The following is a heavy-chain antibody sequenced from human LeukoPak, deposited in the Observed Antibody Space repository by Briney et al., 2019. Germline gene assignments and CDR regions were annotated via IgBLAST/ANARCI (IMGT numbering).Heavy chain of an antibody. V-gene: IGHV1-69*05. D-gene: IGHD6-13*01. CDR1: GYTFTSYG. CDR2: IIPIFGTA. J-gene: IGHJ4*02. Sequence: SVKVSCKASGYTFTSYGISWVRQAPGQGLEWMGGIIPIFGTANYAQKFQGRVTITTDESTSTAYMELSSLRSEDTAVYYCARGYKQLVPYYWGQGTLVTVSS. CDR3: ARGYKQLVPYY.